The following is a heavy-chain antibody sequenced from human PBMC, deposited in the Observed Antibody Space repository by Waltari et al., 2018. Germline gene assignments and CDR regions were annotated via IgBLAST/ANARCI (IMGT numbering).Heavy chain of an antibody. CDR2: IYHSGST. CDR1: GFTFSSYG. CDR3: AGIAAAANWFDP. Sequence: QVQLVESGGGVVQPGRSLRLSCAASGFTFSSYGMPWVRQAPGKGLEWIGEIYHSGSTNYNPSLKSRVTISVDKSKNQFSLKLSSVTAADTAVYYCAGIAAAANWFDPWGQGTLVTVSS. D-gene: IGHD6-13*01. V-gene: IGHV4-4*02. J-gene: IGHJ5*02.